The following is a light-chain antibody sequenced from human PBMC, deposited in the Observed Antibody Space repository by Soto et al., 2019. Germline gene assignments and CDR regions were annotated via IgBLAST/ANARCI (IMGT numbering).Light chain of an antibody. CDR1: QSISSY. Sequence: DIQMTQSPSSLSASVGDRVTITCRASQSISSYLNWYQQKPGQAPKLLIYAASSLQSGVPSRFSGRGSGTDFTLTISRLQPEDFATYYCQQSYSTPITFGQVTRLEIK. V-gene: IGKV1-39*01. CDR3: QQSYSTPIT. J-gene: IGKJ5*01. CDR2: AAS.